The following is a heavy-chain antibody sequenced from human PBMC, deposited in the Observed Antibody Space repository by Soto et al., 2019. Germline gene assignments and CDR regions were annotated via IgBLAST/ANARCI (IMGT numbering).Heavy chain of an antibody. CDR1: GFTFSSYG. D-gene: IGHD1-26*01. J-gene: IGHJ3*02. CDR2: IWYDGSNK. CDR3: ARAREHDAFDI. V-gene: IGHV3-33*01. Sequence: VQLVESGGGVVQPGRSLRLSCAASGFTFSSYGMHWVRQAPGKGLEWVAVIWYDGSNKYYADSVKGRFTISRDNSKNTLYLQMNSLRAEDTAVYYCARAREHDAFDIWGQGTMVTVSS.